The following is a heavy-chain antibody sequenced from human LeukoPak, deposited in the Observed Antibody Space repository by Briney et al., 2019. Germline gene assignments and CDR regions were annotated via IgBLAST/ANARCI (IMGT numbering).Heavy chain of an antibody. Sequence: GGSLRLSCAASGFTVSSNYMSWVRQAPGKGLEWVSVIYSGGSTYYADSVKGRFTISRDNSKNTLYLQMNSLRAEDTAVYYCAREGEMATRGSDYWGQGTLVTVSS. CDR3: AREGEMATRGSDY. V-gene: IGHV3-53*01. D-gene: IGHD5-24*01. CDR1: GFTVSSNY. CDR2: IYSGGST. J-gene: IGHJ4*02.